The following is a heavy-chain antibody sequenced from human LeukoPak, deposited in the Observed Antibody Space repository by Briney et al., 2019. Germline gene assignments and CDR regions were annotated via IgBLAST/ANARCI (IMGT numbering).Heavy chain of an antibody. Sequence: GASVKVSCKASGYTFTSYAMHWVRQAPGQRLEWMGWINAGNGNTKYSQKFQGRVTITRDTSASTAYMELSSLRSEDTAVCYCARDRNYYYDSSGYYWFDYWGQGTLVTVSS. J-gene: IGHJ4*02. CDR2: INAGNGNT. D-gene: IGHD3-22*01. V-gene: IGHV1-3*01. CDR3: ARDRNYYYDSSGYYWFDY. CDR1: GYTFTSYA.